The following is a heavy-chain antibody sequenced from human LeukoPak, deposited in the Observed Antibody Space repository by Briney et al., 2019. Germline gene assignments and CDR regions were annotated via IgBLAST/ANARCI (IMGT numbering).Heavy chain of an antibody. D-gene: IGHD6-13*01. CDR3: ALYSSTWY. CDR1: GYTFTTYY. V-gene: IGHV1-46*01. J-gene: IGHJ4*02. Sequence: APVTVSCKASGYTFTTYYIHWVRQAPGQGLEWMGIINPTGGSTTYAQKFQGRVTMTRDTSTSTVFMELNSLRSEDTAVYYCALYSSTWYWGQGTLVTVSS. CDR2: INPTGGST.